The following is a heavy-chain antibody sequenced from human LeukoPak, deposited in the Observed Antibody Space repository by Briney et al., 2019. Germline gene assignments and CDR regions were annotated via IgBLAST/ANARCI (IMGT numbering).Heavy chain of an antibody. V-gene: IGHV4-34*01. CDR2: INHSGST. Sequence: SETLSLTCAVYGGSFSGYYWSWLRQPPGKGLEWIGEINHSGSTNYNPSLKSRVTISVDTSKNQFSLKLSSVTAADTAVYYCARRYLRPPYSSSWYSPQGFDPWGQGTLVTVSS. D-gene: IGHD6-13*01. J-gene: IGHJ5*02. CDR1: GGSFSGYY. CDR3: ARRYLRPPYSSSWYSPQGFDP.